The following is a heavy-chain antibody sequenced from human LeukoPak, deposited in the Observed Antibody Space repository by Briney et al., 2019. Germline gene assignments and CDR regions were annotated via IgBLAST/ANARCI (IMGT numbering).Heavy chain of an antibody. J-gene: IGHJ4*02. CDR1: GGSISSGGYS. D-gene: IGHD3-22*01. Sequence: SQTLSLTCAVSGGSISSGGYSWSWIRQPPGKGLEWIGYNYHSGSTYYNPSLKSRVTISVDRSKNQFSLKLSSVTAADTAVYYCARGTYYYDSSGYYFDYWGQGTLVTVSS. V-gene: IGHV4-30-2*01. CDR2: NYHSGST. CDR3: ARGTYYYDSSGYYFDY.